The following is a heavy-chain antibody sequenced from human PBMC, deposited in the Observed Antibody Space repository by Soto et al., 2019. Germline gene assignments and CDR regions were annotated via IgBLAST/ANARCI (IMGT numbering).Heavy chain of an antibody. CDR1: GGTFITYT. CDR2: FIPILAMA. Sequence: QVQVVQSGAEVKKPESSVKVSCKPSGGTFITYTVNWVRLAPGHGLEWMGRFIPILAMANYAQKFQDRVTITADRSTFTAYMELNSLTSDDTAVYYCAITYCRDNACPRDFDFWGPGTRVTVSS. J-gene: IGHJ4*02. CDR3: AITYCRDNACPRDFDF. V-gene: IGHV1-69*02. D-gene: IGHD2-21*01.